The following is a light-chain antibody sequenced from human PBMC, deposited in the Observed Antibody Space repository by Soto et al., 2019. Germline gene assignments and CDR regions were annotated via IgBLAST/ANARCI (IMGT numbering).Light chain of an antibody. J-gene: IGKJ1*01. Sequence: DIQMTQSPSTLSATAGDRGTITCRASQSISNWLAWYPHKPGKAPKIQNYDAYNLDSGVPSRFSGSGTGTEFSLTICNRQPDDCASYYCQQYENYWTFGQGTMVEIK. V-gene: IGKV1-5*01. CDR3: QQYENYWT. CDR1: QSISNW. CDR2: DAY.